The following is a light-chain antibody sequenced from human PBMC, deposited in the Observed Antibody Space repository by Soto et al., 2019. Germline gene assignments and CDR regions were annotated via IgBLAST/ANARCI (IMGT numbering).Light chain of an antibody. CDR2: AAS. J-gene: IGKJ4*01. CDR1: QGINSY. V-gene: IGKV1-9*01. Sequence: DIPLTQSPSFLSASVGDRVIITCRASQGINSYLAWYQRKPGKAPKLLIYAASTLHSGVPSRFSGSGSGTEFTLTISSLQPEDFATYFCQQLSSYPLTFGGGTKVEIK. CDR3: QQLSSYPLT.